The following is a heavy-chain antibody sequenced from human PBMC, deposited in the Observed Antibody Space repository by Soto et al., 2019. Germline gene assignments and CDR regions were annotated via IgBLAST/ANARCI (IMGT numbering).Heavy chain of an antibody. Sequence: QVQLVESGGGVVQPGRSLRLSCAASGVTFSSYGMHWVRQAPGKGLEWVAVISYDGSNKYYADSVKGRFTISRDNSKNTLYLQMNSLRAEDTAVYYCAKDRGSSSSRGYGMDVWGQGTTVTVSS. CDR1: GVTFSSYG. D-gene: IGHD6-6*01. V-gene: IGHV3-30*18. J-gene: IGHJ6*02. CDR3: AKDRGSSSSRGYGMDV. CDR2: ISYDGSNK.